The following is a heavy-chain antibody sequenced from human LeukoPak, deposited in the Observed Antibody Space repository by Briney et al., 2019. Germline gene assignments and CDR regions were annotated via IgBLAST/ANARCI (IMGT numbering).Heavy chain of an antibody. D-gene: IGHD6-19*01. CDR3: ARERFSSGWVDY. CDR1: GGSFSGYY. CDR2: INHSGST. Sequence: SETLSLTCAVYGGSFSGYYWSWIRQPPGKGLEWIGEINHSGSTNYNPSLKSRVTISVDTSKNQFSLKLSSVTAADTAVYYCARERFSSGWVDYWGQGTLVTVSS. J-gene: IGHJ4*02. V-gene: IGHV4-34*01.